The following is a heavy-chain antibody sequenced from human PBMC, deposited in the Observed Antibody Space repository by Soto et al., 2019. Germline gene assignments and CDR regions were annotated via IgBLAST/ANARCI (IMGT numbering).Heavy chain of an antibody. V-gene: IGHV3-74*01. CDR3: AREGLDTAGFFDI. Sequence: EVQLVESGGGLVQPGGSLRLSCAASGFTFSSYWMHWVRQVPGKGLVWVSRINSDGSSTTYADSVRGRFTISRDNAKNTLYLQMNSLIAEDTAVYYCAREGLDTAGFFDIWGQGTVVIVSS. CDR1: GFTFSSYW. J-gene: IGHJ3*02. D-gene: IGHD6-13*01. CDR2: INSDGSST.